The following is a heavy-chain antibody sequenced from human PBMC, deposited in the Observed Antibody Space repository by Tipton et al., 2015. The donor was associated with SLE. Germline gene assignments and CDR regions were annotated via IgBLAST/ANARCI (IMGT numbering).Heavy chain of an antibody. CDR1: GASISSSTNY. CDR2: AYYSGST. CDR3: ARHWGSIAARRRWFDP. V-gene: IGHV4-39*07. J-gene: IGHJ5*02. D-gene: IGHD6-6*01. Sequence: TLSLTCTVSGASISSSTNYWAWIRQPPGKGLEWIGSAYYSGSTYNNPSLKSRVTMSVDTSKNQLSLKMTSLTAADTAIYYCARHWGSIAARRRWFDPWGQGTVVTVSS.